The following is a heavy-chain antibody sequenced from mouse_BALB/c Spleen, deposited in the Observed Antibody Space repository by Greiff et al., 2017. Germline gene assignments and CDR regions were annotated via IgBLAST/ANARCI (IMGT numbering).Heavy chain of an antibody. D-gene: IGHD2-4*01. Sequence: EVKLVESGGDLVKPGGSLKLSCAASGFTFSSYGMSWVRQTPDKRLEWVATISSGGSYTYYPDSVKGRFTISRDNAKNTLYLQMSSLKSEDTAMYYCARRGYDYDERGAMDYWGQGTSVTVSS. CDR1: GFTFSSYG. V-gene: IGHV5-6*02. CDR2: ISSGGSYT. CDR3: ARRGYDYDERGAMDY. J-gene: IGHJ4*01.